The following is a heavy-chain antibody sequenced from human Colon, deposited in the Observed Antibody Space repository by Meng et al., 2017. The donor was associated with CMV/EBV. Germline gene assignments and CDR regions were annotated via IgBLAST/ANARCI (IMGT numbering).Heavy chain of an antibody. D-gene: IGHD3-10*01. Sequence: GGSLRLSCVASGFKYDDYAMHWVRQAPGKGLEWVSSISWSSGIIAYADSVKGRFIISRDNAKNSLYLQMSSLRAEDTALYYCAKGAFYDSGMYLDHWGQGALVTVSS. J-gene: IGHJ4*02. CDR2: ISWSSGII. V-gene: IGHV3-9*01. CDR3: AKGAFYDSGMYLDH. CDR1: GFKYDDYA.